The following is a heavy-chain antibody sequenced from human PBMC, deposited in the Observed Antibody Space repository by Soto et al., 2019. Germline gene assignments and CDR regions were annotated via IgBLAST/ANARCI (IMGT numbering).Heavy chain of an antibody. J-gene: IGHJ3*01. CDR1: DFTISPYW. Sequence: LRLSCATSDFTISPYWMTWVRQTPGQGLEFVANIKEDGSVTNYVDSVKGRFTISRDNAKNSLYLQMNSLRAEDTAVYYCGTDQWGGAFDLWGRGTTVTVSS. D-gene: IGHD3-10*01. V-gene: IGHV3-7*01. CDR3: GTDQWGGAFDL. CDR2: IKEDGSVT.